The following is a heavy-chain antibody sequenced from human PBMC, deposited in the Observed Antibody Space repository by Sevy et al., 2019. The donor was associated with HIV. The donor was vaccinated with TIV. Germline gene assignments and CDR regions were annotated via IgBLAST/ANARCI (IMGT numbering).Heavy chain of an antibody. D-gene: IGHD3-22*01. CDR2: ISGSGGST. Sequence: QLGGSLRLSCAASGFTFSSYAMSWVRQAPGKGLEWVSAISGSGGSTYYADSVKGRFTISRDNSKNTLYLQMNSLRAEDTAVYYCAKDHNWSTVTTNYYDSSGPAEYFQHWGQGTLVTVSS. J-gene: IGHJ1*01. CDR1: GFTFSSYA. CDR3: AKDHNWSTVTTNYYDSSGPAEYFQH. V-gene: IGHV3-23*01.